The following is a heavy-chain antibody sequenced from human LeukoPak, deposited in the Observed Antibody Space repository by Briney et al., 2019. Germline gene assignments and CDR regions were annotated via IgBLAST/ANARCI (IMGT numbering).Heavy chain of an antibody. D-gene: IGHD5-18*01. Sequence: GGSLRLSCAASGFTFSSYAMSWVRQAPGKGLEWVSAISGSGGSTYYADSVKGRFTISRDNSKNTLYLRMNSLRAEDTAVYYCAKVGMDTAMVPIDYWGQGTLVTVSS. CDR3: AKVGMDTAMVPIDY. J-gene: IGHJ4*02. CDR1: GFTFSSYA. V-gene: IGHV3-23*01. CDR2: ISGSGGST.